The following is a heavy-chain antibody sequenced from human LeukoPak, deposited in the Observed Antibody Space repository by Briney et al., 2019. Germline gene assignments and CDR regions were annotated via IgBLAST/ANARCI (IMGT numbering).Heavy chain of an antibody. CDR1: GGSISSSNW. Sequence: SETLSLTCAVSGGSISSSNWWSWVRQPPGKGLEGIGEIYHSGSTNYNPSLKSRVTISVDKSKNQFSLKLSSVTAADTAVYYCASARYCSGGSCYVPWFDPWGQGTLDTVSS. CDR3: ASARYCSGGSCYVPWFDP. CDR2: IYHSGST. D-gene: IGHD2-15*01. J-gene: IGHJ5*02. V-gene: IGHV4-4*02.